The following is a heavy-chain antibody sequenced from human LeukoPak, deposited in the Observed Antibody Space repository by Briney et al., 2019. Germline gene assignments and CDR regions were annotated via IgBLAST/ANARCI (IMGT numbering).Heavy chain of an antibody. CDR1: GGSFSGYY. CDR2: INHSGST. D-gene: IGHD3-9*01. CDR3: ARARPRYDILTGYYIGGWFDP. Sequence: SETLSLTCAVYGGSFSGYYWSWIRQPPGKGLEWIGEINHSGSTNYNPSLKSRVTISVDTSKNQFSLKLSSVTAADTAVYYCARARPRYDILTGYYIGGWFDPWGQGTLVTVSS. V-gene: IGHV4-34*01. J-gene: IGHJ5*02.